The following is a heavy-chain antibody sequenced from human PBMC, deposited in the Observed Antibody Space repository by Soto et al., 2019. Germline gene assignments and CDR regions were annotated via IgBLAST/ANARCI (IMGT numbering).Heavy chain of an antibody. Sequence: QVQLVESGGGVVQPGRSLRLSCAASGFTFSSYDMHWVRQAPGKGLEWVAVIWYDGRNKYYADSVKGRFTISRDNSKNTLYLQMNSLRAEDTAVYYCAGSSGYYFFDYWGHGTLVTVSS. J-gene: IGHJ4*01. V-gene: IGHV3-33*01. CDR2: IWYDGRNK. D-gene: IGHD3-22*01. CDR3: AGSSGYYFFDY. CDR1: GFTFSSYD.